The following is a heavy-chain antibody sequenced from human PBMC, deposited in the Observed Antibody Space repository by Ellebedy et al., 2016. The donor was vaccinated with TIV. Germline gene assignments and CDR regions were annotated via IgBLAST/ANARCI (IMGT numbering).Heavy chain of an antibody. J-gene: IGHJ3*01. D-gene: IGHD2-2*02. CDR1: GGSIISYY. Sequence: SETLSLTXTVSGGSIISYYFTWIRQPPGKGLEWMGYLYNGGNTNYNPSLKSRVTISADTSKNQFSLKLNSLTTADTAVYFCARAFCSSSSCYNAFDLWGHGTAVTVSS. V-gene: IGHV4-59*01. CDR2: LYNGGNT. CDR3: ARAFCSSSSCYNAFDL.